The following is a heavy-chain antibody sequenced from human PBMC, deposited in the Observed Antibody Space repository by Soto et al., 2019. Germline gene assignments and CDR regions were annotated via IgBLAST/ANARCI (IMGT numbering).Heavy chain of an antibody. Sequence: QLQLQESGPGLVKPSETLSLTCTVSGASVTISDYYWGWIRQPPGKGLEWIGSIHYSGSTYYNPSLKSRVTISGDTSKKQFSLKLTSVTAADAAVYYCAAHDSCGYSAEYWGQGTLVTVSA. V-gene: IGHV4-39*01. CDR2: IHYSGST. J-gene: IGHJ4*02. D-gene: IGHD3-22*01. CDR3: AAHDSCGYSAEY. CDR1: GASVTISDYY.